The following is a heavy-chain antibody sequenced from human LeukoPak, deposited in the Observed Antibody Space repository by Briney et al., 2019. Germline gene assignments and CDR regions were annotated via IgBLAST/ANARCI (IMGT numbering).Heavy chain of an antibody. J-gene: IGHJ4*02. CDR2: ISRSPTL. Sequence: GGSLRLSCAASGFTFSDYYMNWVRQAPGKGLELVSSISRSPTLYYADSVKGRFTISRDNAKNSLCLQMNSLRAEDTAVSDCASVAVVLHYFDYGGQGTLVTVSS. D-gene: IGHD6-19*01. CDR3: ASVAVVLHYFDY. CDR1: GFTFSDYY. V-gene: IGHV3-69-1*01.